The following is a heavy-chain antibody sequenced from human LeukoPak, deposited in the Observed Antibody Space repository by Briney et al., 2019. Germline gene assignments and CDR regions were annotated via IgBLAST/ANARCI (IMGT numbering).Heavy chain of an antibody. CDR1: GGTFSSYA. CDR3: ARGREYSCSSGYDY. Sequence: ASVKVSCKASGGTFSSYAISWVRQAPGQGLEWMGEVIPIFGTANHAQKFQGRVTIAADESTSTAYMELSSLRSEDTAVYYCARGREYSCSSGYDYWGQGTLVTVSS. CDR2: VIPIFGTA. J-gene: IGHJ4*02. V-gene: IGHV1-69*13. D-gene: IGHD6-6*01.